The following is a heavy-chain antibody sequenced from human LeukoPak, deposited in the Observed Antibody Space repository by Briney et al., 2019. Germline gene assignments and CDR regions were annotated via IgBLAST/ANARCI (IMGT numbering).Heavy chain of an antibody. CDR3: ARVPIGYCSSTSCYVYYYYMDV. Sequence: SSVKVSCKASGGTFSSYAISWGRQAPGQGLEWMGGIIPIFGTANYAQKFQGRVTITADESTSTAYMELSSLRSEDTAVYYCARVPIGYCSSTSCYVYYYYMDVWGKGTTVTVSS. CDR2: IIPIFGTA. J-gene: IGHJ6*03. CDR1: GGTFSSYA. D-gene: IGHD2-2*01. V-gene: IGHV1-69*01.